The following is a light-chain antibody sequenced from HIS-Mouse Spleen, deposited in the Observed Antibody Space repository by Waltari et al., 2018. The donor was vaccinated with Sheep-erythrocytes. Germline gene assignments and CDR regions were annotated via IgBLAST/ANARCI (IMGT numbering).Light chain of an antibody. CDR1: SSDVGGYNY. CDR3: CSYAGSYNHV. J-gene: IGLJ1*01. CDR2: DVS. V-gene: IGLV2-8*01. Sequence: QSALTQPPSASGSPGQSVTISCPGTSSDVGGYNYVSWYQQHPGKAPKLMIYDVSKRPSGVHDRFSGSKSGNTASLTISGLQAEDEADYYCCSYAGSYNHVFATGTKVTVL.